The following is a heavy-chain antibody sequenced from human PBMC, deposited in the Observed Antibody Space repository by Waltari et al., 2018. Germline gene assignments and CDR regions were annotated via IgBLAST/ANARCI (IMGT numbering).Heavy chain of an antibody. Sequence: QVQLQQLGAGLLKPTETLYPTCAVYGGSFSGYYWSWIRQPPGKGLEWIGEINHSGSTNYNPSLKSRVTISVDTSKNQFSLKLSSVTSADTAVYYCARGPRYRGAFDIWGQGTMVTVSS. J-gene: IGHJ3*02. CDR2: INHSGST. CDR3: ARGPRYRGAFDI. CDR1: GGSFSGYY. D-gene: IGHD3-10*01. V-gene: IGHV4-34*01.